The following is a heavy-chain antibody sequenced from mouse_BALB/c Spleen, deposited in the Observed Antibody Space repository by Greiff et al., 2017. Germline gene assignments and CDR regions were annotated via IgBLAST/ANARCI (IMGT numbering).Heavy chain of an antibody. J-gene: IGHJ2*01. V-gene: IGHV1-69*02. CDR1: GYTFTSYW. D-gene: IGHD1-1*01. Sequence: QVHVKQPGAELVKPGASVKLSCKASGYTFTSYWMHWVKQRPGQGLEWIGEIDPSDSYTNYNQKFKGKATLTVDKSSSTAYMQLSSLTSEDSAVYYCARGGTVQDYFDYWGQGTTLTVSS. CDR2: IDPSDSYT. CDR3: ARGGTVQDYFDY.